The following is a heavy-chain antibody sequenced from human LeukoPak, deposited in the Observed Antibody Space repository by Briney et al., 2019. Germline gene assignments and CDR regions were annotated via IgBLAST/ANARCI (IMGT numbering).Heavy chain of an antibody. CDR3: ASGAAYYYDSSGSPAWFDP. CDR2: IYTSGST. V-gene: IGHV4-61*02. D-gene: IGHD3-22*01. J-gene: IGHJ5*02. CDR1: GGSISSGSYY. Sequence: PSETLSLTCTVSGGSISSGSYYWSWIRQAAGKGLEWIGRIYTSGSTNYNPSLKSRVTISVDTSKNQFSLKLSSVTAADTAVYYCASGAAYYYDSSGSPAWFDPWGQGALVTVSS.